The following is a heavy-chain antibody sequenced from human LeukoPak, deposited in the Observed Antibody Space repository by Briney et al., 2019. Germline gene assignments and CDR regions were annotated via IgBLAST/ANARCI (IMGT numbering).Heavy chain of an antibody. CDR1: GGSISSSSYY. V-gene: IGHV4-61*01. CDR3: ERRAIAAAGTDAFDI. D-gene: IGHD6-13*01. Sequence: SETLSLTCTVSGGSISSSSYYWSWIRQPPGKGLEWIGYIYYSGSTNYNPSLKGRVTISVDTSKNQFSLKLSSVTAADTAVYYCERRAIAAAGTDAFDIWGQGTMVTVSS. J-gene: IGHJ3*02. CDR2: IYYSGST.